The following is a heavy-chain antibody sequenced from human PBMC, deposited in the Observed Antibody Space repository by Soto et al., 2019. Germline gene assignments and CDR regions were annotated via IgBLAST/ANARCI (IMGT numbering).Heavy chain of an antibody. J-gene: IGHJ4*02. V-gene: IGHV3-30-3*01. Sequence: QVQLVESGGGVVQPGRSLRLSCAASGFTFGSYAMHWVRQAPGKGLEWVAIISYDGSNKYYADSVKGRFTISRDNSKNTLYLQMNSLRAEDTAVFYCARDGSDYFDYWGQGTLVTVAS. CDR1: GFTFGSYA. CDR3: ARDGSDYFDY. CDR2: ISYDGSNK.